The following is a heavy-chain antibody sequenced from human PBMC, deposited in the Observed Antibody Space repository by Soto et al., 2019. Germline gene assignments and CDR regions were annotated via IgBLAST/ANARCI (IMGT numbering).Heavy chain of an antibody. CDR3: ASNSDRGY. J-gene: IGHJ4*02. CDR1: GFTVSSNY. CDR2: IYSGGST. V-gene: IGHV3-66*01. D-gene: IGHD3-10*01. Sequence: EVQLVESGGGLVQPGGSLRLSCAASGFTVSSNYMSWVRQAPGKGLEWISVIYSGGSTYYADSVKGRFTISRDNSKNTLYLQMNGLRAEAPAVYYCASNSDRGYWGQGTLVTVSS.